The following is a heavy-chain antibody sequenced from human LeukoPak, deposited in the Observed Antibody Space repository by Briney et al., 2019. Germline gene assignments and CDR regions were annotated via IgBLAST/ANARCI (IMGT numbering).Heavy chain of an antibody. Sequence: NPSETLSLTCSVSGGSISTYYWSWIRQPAGKGLEWIAQIHTSGSNNFNPSLKSRVSISMDTPNNQFSLMISSVTAADTAIYYCAGRGLSTGWTFDYWGHGTLVTVS. V-gene: IGHV4-4*07. CDR2: IHTSGSN. D-gene: IGHD6-19*01. J-gene: IGHJ4*01. CDR3: AGRGLSTGWTFDY. CDR1: GGSISTYY.